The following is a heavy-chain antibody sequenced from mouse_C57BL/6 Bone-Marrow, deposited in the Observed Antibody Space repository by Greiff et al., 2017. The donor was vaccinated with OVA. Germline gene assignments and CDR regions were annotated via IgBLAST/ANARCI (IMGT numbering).Heavy chain of an antibody. Sequence: VQLQQSGTVLARPGASVKMSCKTSGYTFTSYWMHWVKQRPGQGLEWIGAIYPGNSDTSYNQKFKGKAKLTAVTSASTAYMELSSLTNEDSAVYYCTRRITTVVATEWYFDVWGTGTTVTVSS. CDR3: TRRITTVVATEWYFDV. D-gene: IGHD1-1*01. V-gene: IGHV1-5*01. CDR2: IYPGNSDT. J-gene: IGHJ1*03. CDR1: GYTFTSYW.